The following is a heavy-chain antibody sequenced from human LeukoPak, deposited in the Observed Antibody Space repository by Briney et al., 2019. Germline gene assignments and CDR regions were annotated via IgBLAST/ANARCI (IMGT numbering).Heavy chain of an antibody. J-gene: IGHJ5*02. D-gene: IGHD3-10*01. CDR2: LSSDGSST. Sequence: RTGGSLRLSCAASGFTFSNYWMHWVRQAPGKVLVWVSRLSSDGSSTNYADSVKGRFTISRDNAKNTLHLQMNSLRAEDTAVYYCAREKGVRGVIRPFWFDPWGQGTLVTVSS. V-gene: IGHV3-74*01. CDR3: AREKGVRGVIRPFWFDP. CDR1: GFTFSNYW.